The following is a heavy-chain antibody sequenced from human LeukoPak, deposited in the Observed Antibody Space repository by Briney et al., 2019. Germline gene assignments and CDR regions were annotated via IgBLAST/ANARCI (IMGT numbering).Heavy chain of an antibody. J-gene: IGHJ4*02. Sequence: GGSLRLSCAASGXTFSSYAVSWVRQAPGRGLEWVSAISGSGGSTYYADSVKCRLTISRDNSKNTVYLQMNSLRAEDTAIYYCAKEVVVSTAGYWGQGTLVTVSS. CDR3: AKEVVVSTAGY. CDR1: GXTFSSYA. D-gene: IGHD2-15*01. CDR2: ISGSGGST. V-gene: IGHV3-23*01.